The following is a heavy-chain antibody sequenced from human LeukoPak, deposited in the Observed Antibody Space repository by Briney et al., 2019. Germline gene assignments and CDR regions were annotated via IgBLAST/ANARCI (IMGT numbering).Heavy chain of an antibody. CDR1: GFTFSTYA. CDR2: ISGGGTGT. CDR3: AKDSIAAAGNANYLDY. V-gene: IGHV3-23*01. D-gene: IGHD6-13*01. J-gene: IGHJ4*02. Sequence: PGGSRRLSCAASGFTFSTYAMSWVRQAPGKGLEWVSAISGGGTGTYYADSVKGRFTISRDNSKNTLYLQMKRLRAEDTAVYHCAKDSIAAAGNANYLDYWGQGTLVTVSS.